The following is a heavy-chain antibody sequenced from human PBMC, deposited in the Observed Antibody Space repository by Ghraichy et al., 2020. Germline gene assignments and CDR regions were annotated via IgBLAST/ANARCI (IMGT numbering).Heavy chain of an antibody. D-gene: IGHD3-22*01. CDR2: ISADDGTT. V-gene: IGHV1-18*01. CDR3: ARDNYDSSGYYPTVDF. Sequence: APVKVSCKSSGFTFTSYGFSWVRQAPGQGLEWMGWISADDGTTRIAEKFQGRVTMTSDTWATTVSMELRSLRSDDTAVYFCARDNYDSSGYYPTVDFWGQGTLVTVSS. J-gene: IGHJ4*02. CDR1: GFTFTSYG.